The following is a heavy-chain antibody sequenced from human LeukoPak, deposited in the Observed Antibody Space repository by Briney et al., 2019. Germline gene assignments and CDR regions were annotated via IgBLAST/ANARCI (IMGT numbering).Heavy chain of an antibody. CDR1: GGSFTIYS. CDR3: ARDSKASPGAFQIRGATFMDV. V-gene: IGHV4-34*01. Sequence: SETLSLTCAVYGGSFTIYSWTWIRQPPGKSLEWVGEISPSGNTQYNPSLKSRVTMSVDASNNQLSLRLTSVTAADTAVYYCARDSKASPGAFQIRGATFMDVWGKGTTVTISS. J-gene: IGHJ6*03. CDR2: ISPSGNT. D-gene: IGHD3-10*01.